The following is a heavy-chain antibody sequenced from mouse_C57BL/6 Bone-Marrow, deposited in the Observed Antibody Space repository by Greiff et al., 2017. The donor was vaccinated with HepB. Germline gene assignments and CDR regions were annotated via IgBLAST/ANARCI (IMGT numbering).Heavy chain of an antibody. V-gene: IGHV3-6*01. Sequence: EVQLKESGPGLVKPSQSLSLTCSVTGYSITSGYYWNWIRQFPGNKLEWMGYISYDGSNNYNPSLKNRISITRDTSKNQFFLKLNSVTTEDTATYYCAGGGDYDVFAYWGQGTLVTVSA. J-gene: IGHJ3*01. D-gene: IGHD2-4*01. CDR3: AGGGDYDVFAY. CDR1: GYSITSGYY. CDR2: ISYDGSN.